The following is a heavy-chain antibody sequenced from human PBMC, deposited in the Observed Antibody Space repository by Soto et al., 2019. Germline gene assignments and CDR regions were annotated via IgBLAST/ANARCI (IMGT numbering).Heavy chain of an antibody. V-gene: IGHV1-18*01. CDR2: ISAYNGNT. Sequence: ASVKVSCKASGYTFTSYGISWVRQTPGQGLEWMGWISAYNGNTNYAQKLQGRVTMTTDTSTSTAYMELRSLRSDDTAVYYCARDPPHNILVVPAARAPSVMDVWGKGTTVTVSS. J-gene: IGHJ6*04. CDR3: ARDPPHNILVVPAARAPSVMDV. CDR1: GYTFTSYG. D-gene: IGHD2-2*01.